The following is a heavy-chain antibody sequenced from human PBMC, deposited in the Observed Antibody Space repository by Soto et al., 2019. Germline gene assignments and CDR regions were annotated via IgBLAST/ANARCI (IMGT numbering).Heavy chain of an antibody. Sequence: QVQLVESGGGVVQPGRSLRLSCAASGFTFSNYAMPWVRQPPGKGLEGVEVISYDGGHEFYTDSVKGRFTISRDNSKNTLYLQMNSLKTEDTAMYYCAKDPKCCTIGSHFLDNWFDPWGQGTLVTVSS. V-gene: IGHV3-30*04. CDR1: GFTFSNYA. CDR2: ISYDGGHE. D-gene: IGHD2-8*01. CDR3: AKDPKCCTIGSHFLDNWFDP. J-gene: IGHJ5*02.